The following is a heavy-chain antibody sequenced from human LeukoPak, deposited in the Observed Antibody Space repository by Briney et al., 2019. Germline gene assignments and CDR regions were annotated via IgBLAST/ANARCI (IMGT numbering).Heavy chain of an antibody. CDR2: AYYRSKWYI. CDR3: ARGAVRGGTNFDY. CDR1: GDRVSGSPAV. Sequence: SQTLSLTCAISGDRVSGSPAVWNWIRQSPSRGLEWLGRAYYRSKWYIDYAESVKGRITITPDTSKNQFSLQLNSVTPEDTAVYYCARGAVRGGTNFDYWGQGTLVTVSS. D-gene: IGHD3-10*01. V-gene: IGHV6-1*01. J-gene: IGHJ4*02.